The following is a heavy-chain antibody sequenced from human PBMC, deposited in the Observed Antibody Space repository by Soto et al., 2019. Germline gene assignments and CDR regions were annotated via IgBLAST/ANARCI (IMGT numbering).Heavy chain of an antibody. J-gene: IGHJ4*02. CDR3: ASFSSSRGVY. D-gene: IGHD6-6*01. Sequence: PSETLSLTCTVSGGSISSSSYYWGWIRQPPGKGLEWIGSIYYSGSTYYNPSLKSRVTISVDTSKNQFSLKLSSVTAADTAVYYCASFSSSRGVYWGQGTLVTVSS. CDR1: GGSISSSSYY. CDR2: IYYSGST. V-gene: IGHV4-39*01.